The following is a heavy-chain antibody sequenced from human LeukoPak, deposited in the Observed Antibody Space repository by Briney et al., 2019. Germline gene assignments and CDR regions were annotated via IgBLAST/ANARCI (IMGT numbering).Heavy chain of an antibody. D-gene: IGHD2-15*01. J-gene: IGHJ3*02. CDR1: GFIFSNYA. CDR2: ISGSGGST. V-gene: IGHV3-23*01. CDR3: AKAPRGDCSGGSCYYNGAFDI. Sequence: GGSLRLSCAASGFIFSNYAMSWVRQAPGKGLEWVSAISGSGGSTYYADSVKGRFTISRDNSKNTLYLQMNSLRAEDTAVYYCAKAPRGDCSGGSCYYNGAFDIWGQGTMVTVSS.